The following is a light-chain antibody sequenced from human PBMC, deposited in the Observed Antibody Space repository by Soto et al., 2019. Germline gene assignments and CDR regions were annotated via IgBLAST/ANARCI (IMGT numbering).Light chain of an antibody. Sequence: EIVRTHATATLSVSPCERATLSFRASQSVSSNLAWYQQKPGQAPRLLIYGASTRATGIPARFSGSGSGTEFTLTISSLQAEDVAVYYCQQYYTTPWTFGQGTKVDIK. CDR3: QQYYTTPWT. CDR1: QSVSSN. V-gene: IGKV3-15*01. J-gene: IGKJ1*01. CDR2: GAS.